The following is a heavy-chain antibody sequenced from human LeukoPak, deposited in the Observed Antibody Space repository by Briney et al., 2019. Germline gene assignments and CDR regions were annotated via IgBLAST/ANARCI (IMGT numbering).Heavy chain of an antibody. CDR3: ARDLYDFWSGYFFDY. V-gene: IGHV3-21*01. CDR2: ISSSSSYI. J-gene: IGHJ4*02. Sequence: GGSLRLSCAASGFTFSSYSMNWVRQAPGKGLEWVSSISSSSSYIYYADSVKGRFTISRDNAKNSLSLQMNSLRAEDTAVYYCARDLYDFWSGYFFDYWGQGTLVTVSS. D-gene: IGHD3-3*01. CDR1: GFTFSSYS.